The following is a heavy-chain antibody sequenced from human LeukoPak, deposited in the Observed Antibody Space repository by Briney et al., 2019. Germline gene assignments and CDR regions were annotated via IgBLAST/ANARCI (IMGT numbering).Heavy chain of an antibody. Sequence: GGTLRLSCAASGFTFSDYYMSWIRQAPGKGLEWISYISSSGATKYYADSVKGRFTISRDNAKKSLYLQMNSLRAEDTAVYYCARVYCSGGSCYSGLDYWGQGTLVTVSS. D-gene: IGHD2-15*01. CDR1: GFTFSDYY. V-gene: IGHV3-11*01. J-gene: IGHJ4*02. CDR2: ISSSGATK. CDR3: ARVYCSGGSCYSGLDY.